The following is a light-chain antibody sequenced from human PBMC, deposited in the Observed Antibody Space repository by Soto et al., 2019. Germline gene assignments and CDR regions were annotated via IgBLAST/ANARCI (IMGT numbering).Light chain of an antibody. CDR1: SSNIGSNT. Sequence: QSVLTQPPSASGTPGQRVTISCSGSSSNIGSNTVHWYQQLPGTAPKLLIYNNNQRPSGVPDRFSGSKSGTSASLAISGLQAEDEADYYCAAWDDSLNGRVFGTGTKLTVL. J-gene: IGLJ1*01. CDR3: AAWDDSLNGRV. V-gene: IGLV1-44*01. CDR2: NNN.